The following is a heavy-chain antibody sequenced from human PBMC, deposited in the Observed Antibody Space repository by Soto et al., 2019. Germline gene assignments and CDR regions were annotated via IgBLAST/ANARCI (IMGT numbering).Heavy chain of an antibody. Sequence: GGSLRLSCAASGFTFSSYWMSWVRQAPGKGLEWVANIKQDGSEKYYVDSVKGRFTISRDNAKNSLYLQMNSLRAEDTAVYYCARDSVLRFLEWLLPVSDYYYYMDVWGKGTTVTVSS. V-gene: IGHV3-7*01. J-gene: IGHJ6*03. CDR3: ARDSVLRFLEWLLPVSDYYYYMDV. CDR2: IKQDGSEK. CDR1: GFTFSSYW. D-gene: IGHD3-3*01.